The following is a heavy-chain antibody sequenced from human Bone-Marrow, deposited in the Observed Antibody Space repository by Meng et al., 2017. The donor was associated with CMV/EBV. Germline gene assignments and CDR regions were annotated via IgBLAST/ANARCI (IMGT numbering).Heavy chain of an antibody. CDR1: GFTFSGSA. V-gene: IGHV3-73*01. CDR3: VAPYCSRVDCYAAAY. D-gene: IGHD2-2*01. J-gene: IGHJ4*02. Sequence: GGSLRLSCAASGFTFSGSAMHWVRQASGKGLEWVGRIRSKANSYATAYAASVKGRFTISRDESKNMAFLQMNTVTTEDTAIYYCVAPYCSRVDCYAAAYWGQGPRVTGSS. CDR2: IRSKANSYAT.